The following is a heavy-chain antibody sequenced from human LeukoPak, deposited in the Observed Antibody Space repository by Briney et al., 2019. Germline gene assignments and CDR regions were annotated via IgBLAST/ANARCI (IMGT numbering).Heavy chain of an antibody. CDR1: GYTFTSYG. V-gene: IGHV1-18*01. D-gene: IGHD1-7*01. CDR3: ARVELNYGMDV. Sequence: ASVKVSCKASGYTFTSYGISWVRQAPGQGLEWMGWISAYNGNTNYVQKLQGRVTMTTDTSTSTVYMELSSLRSEDTAVYYCARVELNYGMDVWGQGTTVTVSS. CDR2: ISAYNGNT. J-gene: IGHJ6*02.